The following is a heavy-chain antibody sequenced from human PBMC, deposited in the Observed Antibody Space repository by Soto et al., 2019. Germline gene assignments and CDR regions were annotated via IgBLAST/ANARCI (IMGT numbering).Heavy chain of an antibody. V-gene: IGHV1-69*12. D-gene: IGHD2-8*01. J-gene: IGHJ6*02. CDR1: GGTFSSYA. Sequence: QVQLVQSGAEVKKPGSSVKVSCKASGGTFSSYAISWVRQAPGQGLEWMGGIIPIFGTANYAQKFQGRVTITADESTSTAYMGLSSLRSEDTAVYYCARAGVVLMVPWGYGMDVWGQGTTVTVSS. CDR3: ARAGVVLMVPWGYGMDV. CDR2: IIPIFGTA.